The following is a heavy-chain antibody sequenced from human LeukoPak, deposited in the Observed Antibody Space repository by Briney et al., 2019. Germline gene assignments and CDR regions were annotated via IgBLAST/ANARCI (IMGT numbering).Heavy chain of an antibody. CDR1: GFTFSSYG. CDR3: AKPTSGTAPRPLDY. V-gene: IGHV3-30*02. J-gene: IGHJ4*02. CDR2: IWYGGSNK. D-gene: IGHD1-26*01. Sequence: GGSLRLSCAASGFTFSSYGMHWVRQAPGKGLEWVAVIWYGGSNKYYTDSVKGRFTISRDNSRNTLFLQMNSLRPEDAAVCYCAKPTSGTAPRPLDYWGRGTLVTDSS.